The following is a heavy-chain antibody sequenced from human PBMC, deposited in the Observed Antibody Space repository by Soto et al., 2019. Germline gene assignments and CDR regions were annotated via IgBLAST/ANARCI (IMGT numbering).Heavy chain of an antibody. CDR1: GGTFSSSS. CDR2: IITMFGTT. V-gene: IGHV1-69*13. Sequence: ASVKVSWKTSGGTFSSSSINWVLQAPGQGLEWMGGIITMFGTTNYAQKFQGRVTITADEFTSTVYMELTSLRSEDTAVYYCAKEFYSDSIGLDYWGQGTLVTVSS. D-gene: IGHD3-22*01. J-gene: IGHJ4*02. CDR3: AKEFYSDSIGLDY.